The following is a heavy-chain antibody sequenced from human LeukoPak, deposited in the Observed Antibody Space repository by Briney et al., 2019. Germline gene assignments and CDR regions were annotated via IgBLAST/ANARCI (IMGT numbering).Heavy chain of an antibody. Sequence: PSETLSLTCTVSGGSISSSSYYWSWIRQPAGKGLEWIGRIYTSGSTNYNPSLKSRVIMSVDTSKNQFSLKLSSVTAADTAVYYCARDGITIFGVVMGYFDYWGQGTLVTVSS. J-gene: IGHJ4*02. D-gene: IGHD3-3*01. CDR3: ARDGITIFGVVMGYFDY. CDR2: IYTSGST. V-gene: IGHV4-61*02. CDR1: GGSISSSSYY.